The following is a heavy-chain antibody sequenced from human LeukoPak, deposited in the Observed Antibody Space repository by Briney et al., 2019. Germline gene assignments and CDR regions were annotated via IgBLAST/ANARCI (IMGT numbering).Heavy chain of an antibody. Sequence: SVTVSCKASGGTFSSYAISWVRQAPGQGLEWMGGITPIFGTANYAQKFQGRVTITADESTSTAYMELSSLRSEDTAVYYCARGSTSWGISVDVDYWGQGTLVTVSS. CDR3: ARGSTSWGISVDVDY. CDR2: ITPIFGTA. CDR1: GGTFSSYA. D-gene: IGHD2-2*01. J-gene: IGHJ4*02. V-gene: IGHV1-69*13.